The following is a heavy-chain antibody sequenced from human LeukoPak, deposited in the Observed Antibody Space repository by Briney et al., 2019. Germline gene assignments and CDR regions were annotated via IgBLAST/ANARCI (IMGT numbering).Heavy chain of an antibody. Sequence: GSLRLSCAASGFTFSSYAMSWVRQAPGKGLEWVAFIRYDGSNKYYADSVKGRFTISRDNSKNTLYLQMNSLRAEDTAVYYCARNWYFDLWGRGTLVTVSS. J-gene: IGHJ2*01. CDR1: GFTFSSYA. V-gene: IGHV3-30*02. CDR2: IRYDGSNK. CDR3: ARNWYFDL.